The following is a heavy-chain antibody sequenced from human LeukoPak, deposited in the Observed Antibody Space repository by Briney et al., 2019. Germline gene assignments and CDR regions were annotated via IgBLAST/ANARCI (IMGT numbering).Heavy chain of an antibody. Sequence: SETLSLTCTVSGGSISSYYWSWIRQPAGKGLEWIGRIYTSGSTNYNPSLKSRVTMSVDTSKNQFSLKLSSVTAAETAVYYCARDRYRGDYYDSSGHPPSHFDYWGQGTLVTVSS. CDR2: IYTSGST. V-gene: IGHV4-4*07. CDR1: GGSISSYY. D-gene: IGHD3-22*01. J-gene: IGHJ4*02. CDR3: ARDRYRGDYYDSSGHPPSHFDY.